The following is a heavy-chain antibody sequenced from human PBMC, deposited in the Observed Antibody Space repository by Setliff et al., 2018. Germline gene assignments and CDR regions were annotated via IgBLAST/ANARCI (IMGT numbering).Heavy chain of an antibody. CDR2: IFPGNSNT. CDR3: ARTLRYGGYLLAY. J-gene: IGHJ4*02. D-gene: IGHD5-12*01. Sequence: GESLKISCQGSGYSFTNNWIAWVRQMPGKGLECMGIIFPGNSNTRYSPSFQGQVTISVDKSTRTAYLQWNRLKASDTAIYYCARTLRYGGYLLAYWGQGTLVTVSS. V-gene: IGHV5-51*01. CDR1: GYSFTNNW.